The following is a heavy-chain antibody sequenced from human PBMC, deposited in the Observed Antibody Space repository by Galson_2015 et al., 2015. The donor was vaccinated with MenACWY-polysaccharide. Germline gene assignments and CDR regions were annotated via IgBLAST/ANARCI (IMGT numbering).Heavy chain of an antibody. CDR3: AKAFPVQKATVRSDY. V-gene: IGHV3-23*01. D-gene: IGHD5-24*01. CDR1: GFTFSSYA. Sequence: SLRLSCAISGFTFSSYAMNWVRQVPGKGLEWVSCISGSGADAYYADSVKGRFTISRDNSKNTLYLQMNSLRAEDTAVYYCAKAFPVQKATVRSDYWGQGTLVSVSP. CDR2: ISGSGADA. J-gene: IGHJ4*02.